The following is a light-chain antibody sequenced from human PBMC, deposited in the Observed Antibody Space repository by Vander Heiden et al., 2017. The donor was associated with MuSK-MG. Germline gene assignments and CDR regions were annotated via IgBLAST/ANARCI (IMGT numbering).Light chain of an antibody. CDR2: AAS. V-gene: IGKV1-39*01. J-gene: IGKJ3*01. CDR1: QSISSY. Sequence: DIQMSQSPSSLSASVGDRVTITCRASQSISSYLNWYQQKPGKAPKLLIYAASSLQSGVPSRFSGSGSGTDFTLTISRLQPEDFATYYCQQRDSTPTTFGHGTKVDIK. CDR3: QQRDSTPTT.